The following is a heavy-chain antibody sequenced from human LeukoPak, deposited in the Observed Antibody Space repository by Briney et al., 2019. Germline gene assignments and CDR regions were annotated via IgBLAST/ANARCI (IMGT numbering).Heavy chain of an antibody. V-gene: IGHV3-23*01. CDR3: AKDRGCSSTSCFGSYWFDP. CDR1: GFTFSSYA. J-gene: IGHJ5*02. Sequence: PGGSLRLSCAASGFTFSSYAMSWVRQAPGKGLEWVSAISGSGGSTYYADSVKGRFTISRDNSKNTLYLQMNSLRAEDTAVYYCAKDRGCSSTSCFGSYWFDPWGQGTLVTVSS. D-gene: IGHD2-2*01. CDR2: ISGSGGST.